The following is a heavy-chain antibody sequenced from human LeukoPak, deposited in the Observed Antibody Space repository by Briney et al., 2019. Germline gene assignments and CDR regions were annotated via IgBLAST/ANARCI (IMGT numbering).Heavy chain of an antibody. CDR3: ARIAVVGYCSGGSCFYYMDV. V-gene: IGHV3-21*01. D-gene: IGHD2-15*01. CDR2: ISSSSSYI. Sequence: GGSLRLSCAVSGFTFSSYSMNWVRQAPGKGLEWVSSISSSSSYIYYADSMKGRFTISRDNAKNSLYLQMNSLRAEDTAVYYCARIAVVGYCSGGSCFYYMDVWGKGTTVTVSS. CDR1: GFTFSSYS. J-gene: IGHJ6*03.